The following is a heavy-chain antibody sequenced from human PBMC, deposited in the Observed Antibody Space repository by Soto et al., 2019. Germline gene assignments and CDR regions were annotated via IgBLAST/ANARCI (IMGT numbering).Heavy chain of an antibody. Sequence: TLSLTCNASGGSITSGGSAWGWIRQSPGKGLEWIGTIDYSGNIYYIPSLKSRITISVDTSKNQISLKLSSVTAADTAVYYCARHIHNQGFEYYFDSWGQGTLVTVSS. CDR2: IDYSGNI. J-gene: IGHJ4*02. D-gene: IGHD1-1*01. CDR3: ARHIHNQGFEYYFDS. V-gene: IGHV4-39*01. CDR1: GGSITSGGSA.